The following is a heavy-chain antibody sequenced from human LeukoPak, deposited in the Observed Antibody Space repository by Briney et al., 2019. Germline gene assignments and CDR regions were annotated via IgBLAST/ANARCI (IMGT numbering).Heavy chain of an antibody. D-gene: IGHD6-13*01. CDR1: GGSFSGYY. CDR3: AREGAAAATGYFDL. CDR2: INHRRST. V-gene: IGHV4-34*01. Sequence: SETLSLTCAVYGGSFSGYYWSWIRQPPGKGLEWIGEINHRRSTNYNPSLKSRVTMSVDTSKNQFSLNLSSVTAADTAVYYCAREGAAAATGYFDLWGRGTLVTVSS. J-gene: IGHJ2*01.